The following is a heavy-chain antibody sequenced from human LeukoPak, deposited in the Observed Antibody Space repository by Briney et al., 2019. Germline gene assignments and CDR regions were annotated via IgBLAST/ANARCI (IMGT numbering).Heavy chain of an antibody. V-gene: IGHV4-59*01. J-gene: IGHJ5*02. Sequence: SETLSLTCTVSGGSINNSYWSWIRQPPGKGLEWIGYIYHSGSTNYNPSLKSRVTMSVDTSRNQFSLKLSSVTAADTAVYYCARDPDGNNWFDPWGQGTLVTVST. CDR2: IYHSGST. CDR3: ARDPDGNNWFDP. CDR1: GGSINNSY. D-gene: IGHD1-14*01.